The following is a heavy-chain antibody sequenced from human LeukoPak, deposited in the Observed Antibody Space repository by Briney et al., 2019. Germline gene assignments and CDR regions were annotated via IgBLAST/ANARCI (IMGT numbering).Heavy chain of an antibody. CDR2: ISGSGGST. CDR1: GFTLSSYA. V-gene: IGHV3-23*01. D-gene: IGHD5-12*01. Sequence: PGGSLRLSCAASGFTLSSYAMSWVRQAPGKGLEWVSAISGSGGSTYYADSVKGRFTISRDNSKNTLYLQMNSLRAGDTAVYYCAKGGWDSGYDFDYWGQGTLVTVSS. J-gene: IGHJ4*02. CDR3: AKGGWDSGYDFDY.